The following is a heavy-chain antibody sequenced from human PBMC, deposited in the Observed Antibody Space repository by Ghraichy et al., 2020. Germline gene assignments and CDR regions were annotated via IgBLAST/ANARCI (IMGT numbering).Heavy chain of an antibody. CDR3: AKDKSLRFLERPQYYYYGMDV. Sequence: GGSLRLSCAASGFTFSSYAMSWVRQAPGKGLEWVSAISGSGGSTYYADSVKGRFTISRDNSKNTLYLQMNSLRAEDTAVYYCAKDKSLRFLERPQYYYYGMDVWGQGTTVTVSS. CDR2: ISGSGGST. V-gene: IGHV3-23*01. CDR1: GFTFSSYA. D-gene: IGHD3-3*01. J-gene: IGHJ6*02.